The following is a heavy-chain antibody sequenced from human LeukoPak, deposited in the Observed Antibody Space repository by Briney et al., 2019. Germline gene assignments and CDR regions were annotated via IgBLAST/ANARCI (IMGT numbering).Heavy chain of an antibody. CDR2: ISGSGGST. D-gene: IGHD6-13*01. V-gene: IGHV3-23*01. CDR3: ANLISSSWYYFDY. CDR1: GFSFSSYA. Sequence: GGSLRLSCVASGFSFSSYAMSWVRQAPGKGLEWVSAISGSGGSTYYADSVKGRFTISRDNSKNTLYLQMNSLRAEDTAVYYCANLISSSWYYFDYWGQGTLVTVSS. J-gene: IGHJ4*02.